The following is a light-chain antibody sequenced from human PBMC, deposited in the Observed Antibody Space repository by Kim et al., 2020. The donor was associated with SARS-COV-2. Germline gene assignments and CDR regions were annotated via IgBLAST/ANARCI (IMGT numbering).Light chain of an antibody. V-gene: IGLV2-14*04. CDR3: SSYTSSSTLV. CDR2: DVS. J-gene: IGLJ2*01. CDR1: SSDVGCYNY. Sequence: GHSITISCTGTSSDVGCYNYVSWYQQHPGKAPNLMIYDVSQRPSGVSNRFSGSKSGNTASLTISGLQAEDEADYYCSSYTSSSTLVFGGGTKLTVL.